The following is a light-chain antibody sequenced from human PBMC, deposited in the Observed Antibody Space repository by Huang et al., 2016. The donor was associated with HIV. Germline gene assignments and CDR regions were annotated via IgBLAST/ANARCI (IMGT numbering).Light chain of an antibody. CDR1: QSVEIN. CDR2: GAS. V-gene: IGKV3-15*01. J-gene: IGKJ1*01. CDR3: QQYNPWPPWT. Sequence: EIVMTQSPATLSVSPGERATLSCRASQSVEINLAWYQQKVGQPPRLLVYGASTRATGIPTRFSGSGSGTEFNLTISSLQSEDFAVYYCQQYNPWPPWTFGQGTRVEIK.